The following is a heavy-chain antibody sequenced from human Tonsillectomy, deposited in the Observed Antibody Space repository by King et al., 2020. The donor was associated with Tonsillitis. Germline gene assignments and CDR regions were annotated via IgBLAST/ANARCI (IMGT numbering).Heavy chain of an antibody. V-gene: IGHV3-30*02. CDR3: AKLYPYYYDSSGSAPQFDY. J-gene: IGHJ4*02. CDR1: GFTFSSYG. D-gene: IGHD3-22*01. CDR2: IRYDGSNK. Sequence: VQLVESGGGVVQPGGSLRLSCAASGFTFSSYGMHWVRQAPGKGLEWVAFIRYDGSNKYYADSVKGRFTISRDNSKNTLYLQMNSLRAEDTAVYYCAKLYPYYYDSSGSAPQFDYWGQGTLVTVSS.